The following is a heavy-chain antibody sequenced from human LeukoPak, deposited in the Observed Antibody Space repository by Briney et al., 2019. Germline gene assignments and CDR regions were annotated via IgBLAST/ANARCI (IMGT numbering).Heavy chain of an antibody. Sequence: GGSLRLSCAASGFTVSSNYMSWVRQAPGKGLEWVAGISGSGGSIYYADSVKGRFTISRDNSKNTLYVQMNSLRAEDTAVYYCAKDSGGYSSSSFGSWGQGTRVTVSS. CDR2: ISGSGGSI. CDR1: GFTVSSNY. CDR3: AKDSGGYSSSSFGS. J-gene: IGHJ4*02. D-gene: IGHD6-13*01. V-gene: IGHV3-23*01.